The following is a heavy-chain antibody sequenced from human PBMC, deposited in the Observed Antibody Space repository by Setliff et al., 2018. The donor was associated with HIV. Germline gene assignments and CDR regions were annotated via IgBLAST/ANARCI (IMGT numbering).Heavy chain of an antibody. V-gene: IGHV3-48*01. D-gene: IGHD1-26*01. Sequence: PGGSLRLSCATSGFIFSSYEMNWVRQAPGKGLEWVSYISMSSHTSVIYSDSVKGRFTISRDNARNSFYLQMNSLRVDDTAVYFCARDKWASGFDFWGHGTLVTVSS. CDR1: GFIFSSYE. CDR2: ISMSSHTSV. CDR3: ARDKWASGFDF. J-gene: IGHJ4*01.